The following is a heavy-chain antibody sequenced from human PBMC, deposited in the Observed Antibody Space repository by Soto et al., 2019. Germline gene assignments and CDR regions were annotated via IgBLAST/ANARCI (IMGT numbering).Heavy chain of an antibody. CDR1: GGTFSSYT. CDR2: IIPILGIA. CDR3: ASLMSSRYSYGMDV. V-gene: IGHV1-69*02. J-gene: IGHJ6*02. D-gene: IGHD3-10*01. Sequence: QVQLVQSGAEVKKPGSSVKVSCKASGGTFSSYTTSWVRQATGQGLEWMGRIIPILGIANYAQKFQGRVTITADKSTSTAYMELSSLRSEDPAVYYCASLMSSRYSYGMDVWGQGTTVTVSS.